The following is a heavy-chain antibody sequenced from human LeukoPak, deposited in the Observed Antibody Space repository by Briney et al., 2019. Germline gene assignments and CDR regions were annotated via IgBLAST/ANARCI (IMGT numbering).Heavy chain of an antibody. CDR3: ARKSSGYYHDAFDI. CDR1: GFTLSSYG. D-gene: IGHD3-22*01. V-gene: IGHV3-23*01. CDR2: ISGSGGST. J-gene: IGHJ3*02. Sequence: GGSLRLSCAASGFTLSSYGMSWVRQAPGKGLEWGSAISGSGGSTYYADSVKGRFTISRDNSQNTLYLQMNSLRAEDMAVYYCARKSSGYYHDAFDIWGQGTMVTVSS.